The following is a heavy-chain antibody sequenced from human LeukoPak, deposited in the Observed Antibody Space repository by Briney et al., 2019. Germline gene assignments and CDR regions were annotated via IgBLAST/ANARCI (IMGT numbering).Heavy chain of an antibody. V-gene: IGHV4-34*01. Sequence: PSETLSLTCAVYGGSFSGYYWGWIRQSPGKGLEWIGNIYYTGTTYYNPSPRSRVTISVDTSKNQFSLKLNSVTAADTAVYYCARGVSYLGSGSSQTYFDCWGQGTLVTVSS. CDR1: GGSFSGYY. CDR3: ARGVSYLGSGSSQTYFDC. J-gene: IGHJ4*02. CDR2: IYYTGTT. D-gene: IGHD3-10*01.